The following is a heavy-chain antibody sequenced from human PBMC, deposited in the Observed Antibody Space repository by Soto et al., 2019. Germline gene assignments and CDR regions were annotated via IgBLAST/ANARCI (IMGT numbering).Heavy chain of an antibody. Sequence: GESLKISCKGSGYSFTSYWIGWVRQMPGKGLEWMGIIYPGDSDTRYSPSFQGQVTISADKSISTAYLQWSSLKASDTAMYYCARPREAGKNYYGVGVWGQGTTVTVSS. J-gene: IGHJ6*02. V-gene: IGHV5-51*01. CDR2: IYPGDSDT. CDR3: ARPREAGKNYYGVGV. CDR1: GYSFTSYW. D-gene: IGHD6-19*01.